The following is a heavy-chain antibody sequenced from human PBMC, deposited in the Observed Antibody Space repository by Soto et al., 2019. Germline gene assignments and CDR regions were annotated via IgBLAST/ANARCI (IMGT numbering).Heavy chain of an antibody. Sequence: SLLLSFSSSLFTFSSYAMSWVRQAPGKGLEWVSAISGSGGSTYYADSVKGRFTISRDNSKNTLYLQMNSLRAEDTAVYCCAKDRQGLVVFDYWGQGTLVTVSS. D-gene: IGHD6-19*01. V-gene: IGHV3-23*01. J-gene: IGHJ4*02. CDR1: LFTFSSYA. CDR2: ISGSGGST. CDR3: AKDRQGLVVFDY.